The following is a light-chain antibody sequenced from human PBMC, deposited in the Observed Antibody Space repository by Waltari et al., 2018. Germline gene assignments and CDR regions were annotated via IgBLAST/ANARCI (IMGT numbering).Light chain of an antibody. CDR1: QSVKVN. Sequence: TVMTQSPATLSLSPGETATLSCRASQSVKVNLAWYLQQVGQTPRLLIYAASSRTTGIPGRFSGSGSGTDFTLTISSLQSEDFAVYYCQQYDEWPFTFGQGTKVDFK. CDR2: AAS. J-gene: IGKJ2*01. CDR3: QQYDEWPFT. V-gene: IGKV3-15*01.